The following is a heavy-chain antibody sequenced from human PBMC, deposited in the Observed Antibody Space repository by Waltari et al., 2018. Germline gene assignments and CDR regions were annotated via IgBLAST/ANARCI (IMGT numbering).Heavy chain of an antibody. CDR2: KKQDGSEN. J-gene: IGHJ4*02. Sequence: EVQLEESGGGLVQPGGSLRLSCAASGFTFSSYWMTWVRQAPGKGLEWVANKKQDGSENYYADSLKGRFTISRDNAKNSLYLQMNSLRAEDTALYYCARDHVFRGDFWSGYYDSWGQGTLVTVSS. D-gene: IGHD3-3*01. CDR1: GFTFSSYW. CDR3: ARDHVFRGDFWSGYYDS. V-gene: IGHV3-7*01.